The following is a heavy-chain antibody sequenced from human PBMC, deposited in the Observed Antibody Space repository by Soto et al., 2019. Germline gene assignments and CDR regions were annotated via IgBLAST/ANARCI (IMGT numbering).Heavy chain of an antibody. CDR1: GYSFTSYW. CDR2: IYPGGSDT. V-gene: IGHV5-51*01. D-gene: IGHD2-2*01. J-gene: IGHJ6*02. Sequence: GESLKISCKGSGYSFTSYWIGWVRQMPGKGLEWMGIIYPGGSDTRYSPSFQGQVTISADKSISTAYLQWSSLKASDTAMYYCASPSSSTNYYYGMDVWGQGTTVTVSS. CDR3: ASPSSSTNYYYGMDV.